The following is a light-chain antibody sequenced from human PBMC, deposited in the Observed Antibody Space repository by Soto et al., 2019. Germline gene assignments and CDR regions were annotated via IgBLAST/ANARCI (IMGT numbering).Light chain of an antibody. CDR2: DVS. J-gene: IGLJ1*01. CDR1: SSDVGSYNL. Sequence: QSVLTQPASVSGSPGQSITISCTGTSSDVGSYNLVSWYQQHPGKAPKVMIYDVSKRPSGVPDRFSGSKSGNTASLTISGLQAEDEADYYCCSYAGRYTYVFGTGAKVTVL. V-gene: IGLV2-23*02. CDR3: CSYAGRYTYV.